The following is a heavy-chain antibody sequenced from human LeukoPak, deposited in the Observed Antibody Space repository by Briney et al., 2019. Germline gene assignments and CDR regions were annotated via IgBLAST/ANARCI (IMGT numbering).Heavy chain of an antibody. V-gene: IGHV1-2*02. D-gene: IGHD3-3*01. Sequence: ASVKVSCKASGYTFTGYYLHRVRQAPGQGLEWVGWINPKTDGTNYAQKFQGRVIMTRDTAISTAYMELSRLRSDDTAVYYCATAFGVVDFDYWGQGTLVTVSS. CDR3: ATAFGVVDFDY. CDR1: GYTFTGYY. CDR2: INPKTDGT. J-gene: IGHJ4*02.